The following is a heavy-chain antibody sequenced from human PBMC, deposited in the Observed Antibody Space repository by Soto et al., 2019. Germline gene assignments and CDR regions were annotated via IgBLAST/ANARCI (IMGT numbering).Heavy chain of an antibody. V-gene: IGHV3-23*01. D-gene: IGHD6-13*01. CDR1: GVTFSNYA. J-gene: IGHJ4*02. CDR3: AGPDSPKYSSNYFDY. Sequence: GGSLRLSCAASGVTFSNYAMSWVRQAPGKGLEWVSAIGAGGGGGTFYADSVKGRFTISRDNSKNTLYLQMNSLRADDTTVYYCAGPDSPKYSSNYFDYWGQGTLVTVSS. CDR2: IGAGGGGGT.